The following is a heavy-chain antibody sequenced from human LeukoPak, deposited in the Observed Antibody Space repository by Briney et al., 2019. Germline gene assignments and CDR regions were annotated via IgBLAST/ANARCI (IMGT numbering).Heavy chain of an antibody. CDR2: IYYSGST. D-gene: IGHD4-23*01. CDR3: ASSRWLDEYYFDY. J-gene: IGHJ4*02. Sequence: SETLSLTCTVSGGSISSGGYYWSWIRQHPGKGLEWIGYIYYSGSTYYNPSLKSRVTISVDTSKNQFSLKLSSVTAADTAVYYCASSRWLDEYYFDYWGQGTLVTVSS. V-gene: IGHV4-31*03. CDR1: GGSISSGGYY.